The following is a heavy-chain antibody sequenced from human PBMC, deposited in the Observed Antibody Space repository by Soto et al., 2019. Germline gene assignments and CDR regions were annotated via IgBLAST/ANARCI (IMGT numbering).Heavy chain of an antibody. CDR3: ARFFACIEGNCRPGDAFDI. Sequence: QVRLVESGGGVVQPGRSLRLSCAASGFTFSNYGMHWVRQAPGKGLEWVALIWFDGSNNYYVDSVKGRFTISRDNSKNTLYLQMDSLKVEDTAVYYCARFFACIEGNCRPGDAFDIWGQGTMVTVSS. CDR1: GFTFSNYG. D-gene: IGHD1-1*01. J-gene: IGHJ3*02. V-gene: IGHV3-33*01. CDR2: IWFDGSNN.